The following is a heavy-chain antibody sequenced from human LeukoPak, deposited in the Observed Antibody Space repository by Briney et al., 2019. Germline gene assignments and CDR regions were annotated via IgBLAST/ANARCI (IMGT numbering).Heavy chain of an antibody. J-gene: IGHJ4*02. D-gene: IGHD6-19*01. Sequence: GGSLRLSCAASGFTFTTYWMSWVRQAPGKGLEWVANIKQDGTEKYYVDSVKGRFTISRDNAKNSLYLQMNSLRVEDTAVYYCARVRRGGWTNEFDYWGQGTLVTVSS. CDR1: GFTFTTYW. V-gene: IGHV3-7*01. CDR3: ARVRRGGWTNEFDY. CDR2: IKQDGTEK.